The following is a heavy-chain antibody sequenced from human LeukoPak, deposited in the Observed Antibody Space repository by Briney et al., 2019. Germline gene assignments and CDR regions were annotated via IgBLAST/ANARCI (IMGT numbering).Heavy chain of an antibody. Sequence: SETLSLTCTVSGGSISRGGCYWIWLRQHPGKGLEWIGCIYYSGSTYYNPSLKRRVTIPVATPKNHFSLKLSPVTAADTAVYYCASAHPFHRTLSYYDSSGYYYVFDYWGQGTLVTVSS. CDR3: ASAHPFHRTLSYYDSSGYYYVFDY. CDR2: IYYSGST. V-gene: IGHV4-31*03. J-gene: IGHJ4*02. D-gene: IGHD3-22*01. CDR1: GGSISRGGCY.